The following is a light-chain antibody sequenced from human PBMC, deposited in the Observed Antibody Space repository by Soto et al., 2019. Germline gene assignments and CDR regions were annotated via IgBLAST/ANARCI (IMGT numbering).Light chain of an antibody. CDR1: QSVSSK. V-gene: IGKV3-15*01. Sequence: EIVMTQSPATLSVSPGERATLSCRASQSVSSKLAWYQQKPGQTPRLLIYDASTRATDIPARFSGGGSGTEFSLTISSLQSEDFAVYYCQQYTNWPQTFGQGTRLEIK. CDR2: DAS. CDR3: QQYTNWPQT. J-gene: IGKJ5*01.